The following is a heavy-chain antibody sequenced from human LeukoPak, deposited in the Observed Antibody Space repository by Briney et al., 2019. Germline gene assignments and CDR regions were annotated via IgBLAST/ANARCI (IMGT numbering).Heavy chain of an antibody. CDR1: GFTFSNAW. V-gene: IGHV3-23*01. Sequence: GGSLRLSCAASGFTFSNAWMSWVRQAPGKGLEWVSAISGSGGSTYYADSVKGRFTISRDNSKNTLYLQMNSLRAEDTAVYYCAKGSGSYSQYFQHWGQGTLVTVSS. CDR2: ISGSGGST. J-gene: IGHJ1*01. CDR3: AKGSGSYSQYFQH. D-gene: IGHD1-26*01.